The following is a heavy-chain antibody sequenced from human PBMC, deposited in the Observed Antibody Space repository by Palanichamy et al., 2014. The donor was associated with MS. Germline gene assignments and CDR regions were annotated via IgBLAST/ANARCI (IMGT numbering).Heavy chain of an antibody. CDR3: AKDALEWIHHQFDS. CDR2: ISGGGQST. CDR1: GLIFSNYA. J-gene: IGHJ4*02. Sequence: EEQLLESGGGLAQPGGSLRLSCSASGLIFSNYAMSWVRQAPGKGLEWVSSISGGGQSTWFADSMKGRFTVSRDNSQNTLYLQMNDLRAEDTAVYYCAKDALEWIHHQFDSWGQGTLVTVSS. V-gene: IGHV3-23*01. D-gene: IGHD3-3*01.